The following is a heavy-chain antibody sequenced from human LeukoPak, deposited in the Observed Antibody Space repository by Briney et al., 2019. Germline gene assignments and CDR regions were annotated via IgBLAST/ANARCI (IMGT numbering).Heavy chain of an antibody. D-gene: IGHD3-22*01. V-gene: IGHV4-59*06. Sequence: SETLSLTCTVSGGSISSYYWSWIRQPPGKGLEWIGYIYYSGSTYYNPSLKSRVTISVDTSKNQFSLKLSSVTAADTAVYYCATYYYDSSGFSWGQGTLVTVSS. CDR2: IYYSGST. J-gene: IGHJ4*02. CDR3: ATYYYDSSGFS. CDR1: GGSISSYY.